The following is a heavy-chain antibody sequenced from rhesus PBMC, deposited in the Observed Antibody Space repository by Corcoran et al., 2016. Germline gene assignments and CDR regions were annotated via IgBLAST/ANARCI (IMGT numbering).Heavy chain of an antibody. J-gene: IGHJ4*01. V-gene: IGHV3-16*02. Sequence: EVQLVESGGGLVQPGGSLRLSCAASGFTLSNYWRSWVRQAPGQGLDWVGRIKTKADGGTAEYAESVKGRFTILRDDSKNTLYLQINSLKTEDTAVYYCTRDDYGNSYWGQGVLVTVSS. CDR3: TRDDYGNSY. D-gene: IGHD4-29*01. CDR1: GFTLSNYW. CDR2: IKTKADGGTA.